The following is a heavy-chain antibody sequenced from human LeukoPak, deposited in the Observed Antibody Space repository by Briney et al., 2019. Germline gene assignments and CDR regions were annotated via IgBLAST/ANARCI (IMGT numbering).Heavy chain of an antibody. CDR2: ISGDSRYI. CDR3: ARAPTVLVGYCSSSSCQADY. D-gene: IGHD2-2*01. J-gene: IGHJ4*02. V-gene: IGHV3-21*01. CDR1: GFTFSSYS. Sequence: GGSLRLSCAASGFTFSSYSMNWVRQAPGKGLEWVSAISGDSRYISYADSVRGRFTISRDNAENSLYLQMNSLRVEDTAVYYCARAPTVLVGYCSSSSCQADYWGQGTLVTVSS.